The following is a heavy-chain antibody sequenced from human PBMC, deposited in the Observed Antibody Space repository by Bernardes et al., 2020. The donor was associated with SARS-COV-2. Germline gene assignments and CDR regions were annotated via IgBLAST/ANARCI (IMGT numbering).Heavy chain of an antibody. Sequence: GGPLRLSCPSSGFTFSSYSMNWFRRAPGKGLEWFSYISRSISTIYYAVSLKGRFTISRDNAKNSLYLQMNSLRDEDTAVYYCARECSGIVGATTFDYWGQGTLVTVSS. J-gene: IGHJ4*02. D-gene: IGHD1-26*01. CDR3: ARECSGIVGATTFDY. CDR2: ISRSISTI. V-gene: IGHV3-48*02. CDR1: GFTFSSYS.